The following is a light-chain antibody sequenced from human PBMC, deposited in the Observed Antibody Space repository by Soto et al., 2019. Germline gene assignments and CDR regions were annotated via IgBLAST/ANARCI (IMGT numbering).Light chain of an antibody. Sequence: EIVMTQSPATLSVSPGERATLSCRASQTVSRNLGWYQQKPGQAPRLLIYGASTRATGIPARFSGSGSGTEFTLTISSLQSEDFAVYYCQQYNKWPPYTFGQGPKVEIK. V-gene: IGKV3-15*01. CDR3: QQYNKWPPYT. CDR2: GAS. J-gene: IGKJ2*01. CDR1: QTVSRN.